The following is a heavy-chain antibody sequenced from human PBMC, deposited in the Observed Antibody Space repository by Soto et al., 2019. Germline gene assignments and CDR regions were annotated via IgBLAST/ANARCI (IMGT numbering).Heavy chain of an antibody. V-gene: IGHV4-59*01. D-gene: IGHD5-18*01. J-gene: IGHJ4*02. CDR2: IYYSGST. CDR3: ARHKDTAKATGVDY. CDR1: GGSISSYY. Sequence: QVQLQESGPGLVKPSETLSLTCTVSGGSISSYYWSWIRQPPGKGLEWIGYIYYSGSTNYNPSLKSRVTISVDTSKNQFSLKLSSVTAADTAVYYCARHKDTAKATGVDYWGQGTLVTVSS.